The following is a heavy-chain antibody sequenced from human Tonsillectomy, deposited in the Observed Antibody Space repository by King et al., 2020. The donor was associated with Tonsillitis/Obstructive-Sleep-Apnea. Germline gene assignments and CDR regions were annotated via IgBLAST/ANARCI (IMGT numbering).Heavy chain of an antibody. V-gene: IGHV4-61*01. CDR3: ARTYYDFWSGYHYYMDV. CDR2: ISYSGST. Sequence: QLQESGPGLVKSSETLSLTCTVSGGFVSPRIYYWCWFRQPPGKELEWIGYISYSGSTNSNPSLKSRVTISVDTSKNQVSLQLRSVTAADTAVYYCARTYYDFWSGYHYYMDVWGKGTTVTVSS. J-gene: IGHJ6*03. D-gene: IGHD3-3*01. CDR1: GGFVSPRIYY.